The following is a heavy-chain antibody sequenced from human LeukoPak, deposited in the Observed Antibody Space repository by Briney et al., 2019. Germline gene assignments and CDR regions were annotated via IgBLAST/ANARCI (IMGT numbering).Heavy chain of an antibody. CDR3: ARDPSGYFNY. D-gene: IGHD3-22*01. Sequence: SETLSLTCTVSGGSVSSGNYYWSWIRQPPGKGLEWIGYIYYSGDTNYNPSLKGRVTIPVDTSKNQVSLKLSSVTAADTAVYYCARDPSGYFNYWGQGTLVTVSS. J-gene: IGHJ4*02. V-gene: IGHV4-61*01. CDR2: IYYSGDT. CDR1: GGSVSSGNYY.